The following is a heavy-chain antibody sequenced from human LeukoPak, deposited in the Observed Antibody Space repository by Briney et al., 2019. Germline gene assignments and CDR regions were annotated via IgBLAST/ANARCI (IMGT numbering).Heavy chain of an antibody. CDR2: IYYSGST. Sequence: SETLSLTCTVSGGSISSYYWSWIPQPPGKGREWIGYIYYSGSTNYNPSLKSRVTISVDTSKNQFSLKLSSVTAADTAVYYCAGSYYYDSSSIDYWGQGTLVTVSS. V-gene: IGHV4-59*01. D-gene: IGHD3-22*01. J-gene: IGHJ4*02. CDR3: AGSYYYDSSSIDY. CDR1: GGSISSYY.